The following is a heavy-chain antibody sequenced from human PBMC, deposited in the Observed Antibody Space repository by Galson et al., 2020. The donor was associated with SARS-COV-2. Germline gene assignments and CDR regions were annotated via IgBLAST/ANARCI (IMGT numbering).Heavy chain of an antibody. CDR2: ISWNSVSI. J-gene: IGHJ4*02. V-gene: IGHV3-9*01. Sequence: GGSLRLSCAASGFTFDDYAMHWVRQAPGKGLEWVSGISWNSVSIGYADAVKGRFTISRDNAKNSLYLQMNSLRAEDTALYYCTTGEFYFDYWGQGTLGTVSS. D-gene: IGHD3-10*01. CDR1: GFTFDDYA. CDR3: TTGEFYFDY.